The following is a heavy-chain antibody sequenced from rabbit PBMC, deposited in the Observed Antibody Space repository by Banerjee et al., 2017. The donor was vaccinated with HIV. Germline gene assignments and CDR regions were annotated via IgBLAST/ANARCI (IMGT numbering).Heavy chain of an antibody. CDR1: GFDLSSYYY. CDR3: ARWDSYYQHYYGMDL. D-gene: IGHD2-1*01. J-gene: IGHJ6*01. CDR2: IYTSSGDT. Sequence: QSLEESGGDLVKPGASLTLTCTASGFDLSSYYYMCWVRQAPGKGLEWIGCIYTSSGDTYYASWAKGRFTISKTSSTTVTLQMTSLTAADTATYFCARWDSYYQHYYGMDLWGPGTLVTVS. V-gene: IGHV1S40*01.